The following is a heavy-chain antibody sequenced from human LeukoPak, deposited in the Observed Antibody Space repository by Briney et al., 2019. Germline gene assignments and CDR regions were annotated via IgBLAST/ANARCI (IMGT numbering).Heavy chain of an antibody. J-gene: IGHJ6*04. CDR1: GGSISSGDYY. CDR2: IYYSGST. CDR3: ARGPRYFRYGLDV. D-gene: IGHD3-9*01. V-gene: IGHV4-30-4*01. Sequence: PPETLSLTCTVSGGSISSGDYYWSWIRQPPGKGLEWIGYIYYSGSTYYNPSLKSRVTISVDTSKNQFSLKLNSVTAADTAVYYCARGPRYFRYGLDVWGKGTTVTVSS.